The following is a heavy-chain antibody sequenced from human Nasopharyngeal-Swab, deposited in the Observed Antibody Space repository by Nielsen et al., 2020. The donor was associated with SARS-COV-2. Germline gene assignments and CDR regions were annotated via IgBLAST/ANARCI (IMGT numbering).Heavy chain of an antibody. V-gene: IGHV3-23*01. CDR2: VSGSGAKI. J-gene: IGHJ4*02. CDR3: AKAPRYWSPDY. D-gene: IGHD1-1*01. CDR1: GFTFSHYA. Sequence: GESLKISCAASGFTFSHYAMSWVRQAPGKGLEWVSSVSGSGAKIYYADSVKGRFTISRDNSKNTLYLQMRSLRAEDSAVYYCAKAPRYWSPDYWGQGTLVTVSS.